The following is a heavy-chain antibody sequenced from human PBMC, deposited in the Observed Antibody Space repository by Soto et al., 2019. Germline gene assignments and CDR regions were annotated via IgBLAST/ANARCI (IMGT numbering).Heavy chain of an antibody. Sequence: ASVKVSCKAPGYTFTSYGISWVRQAPGQGLEWMGWISAYNGNTNYAQKLQGRVTMTTDTSTSTAYMELRSLRSDDTAVYYCARGITIFGVVTEDMDVWGQGTTVTVSS. CDR2: ISAYNGNT. CDR3: ARGITIFGVVTEDMDV. V-gene: IGHV1-18*04. J-gene: IGHJ6*02. CDR1: GYTFTSYG. D-gene: IGHD3-3*01.